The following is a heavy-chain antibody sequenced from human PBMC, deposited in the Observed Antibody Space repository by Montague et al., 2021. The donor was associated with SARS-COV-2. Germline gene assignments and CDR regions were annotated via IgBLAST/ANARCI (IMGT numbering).Heavy chain of an antibody. V-gene: IGHV3-21*01. CDR2: ISSSSSYI. CDR1: GFTFSSYS. Sequence: SLRLSCAASGFTFSSYSMNWVRQAPGKGLEWVSSISSSSSYIYYADSVKGRFTISRDNAKNSLYLQMNSLRAEDTAVYYCARDGDYYDSSGILDYWGQGILVTVSS. D-gene: IGHD3-22*01. CDR3: ARDGDYYDSSGILDY. J-gene: IGHJ4*02.